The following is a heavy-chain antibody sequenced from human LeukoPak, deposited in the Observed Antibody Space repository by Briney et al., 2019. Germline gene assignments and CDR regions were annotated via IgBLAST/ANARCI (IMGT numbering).Heavy chain of an antibody. CDR3: ARDSVAAAGTDAFDI. CDR1: GGSISSGGYY. V-gene: IGHV4-31*03. CDR2: IYYSGST. D-gene: IGHD6-13*01. J-gene: IGHJ3*02. Sequence: SQTLSLTCTVSGGSISSGGYYWSWIRQHPGKGLEWIGYIYYSGSTYYNPSLKSRVTISVYTSKNQFSLKLSSVTAADTAVYYCARDSVAAAGTDAFDIWGQGTMVTVSS.